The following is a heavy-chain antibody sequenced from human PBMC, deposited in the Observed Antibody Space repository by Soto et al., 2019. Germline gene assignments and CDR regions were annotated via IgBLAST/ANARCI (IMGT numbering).Heavy chain of an antibody. CDR2: IYWDDDK. CDR3: VHSRCGGHCLGSYSSHYSYGMDV. J-gene: IGHJ6*02. D-gene: IGHD2-21*02. V-gene: IGHV2-5*02. CDR1: GFSLSTGGVG. Sequence: QITLKESGPTLVKPTQTLTLTCTFSGFSLSTGGVGVGWIRQPPGKALEWLALIYWDDDKRYSPSLKSRLTVPNGPSTTPVVLTMTNLDPVDTATYYCVHSRCGGHCLGSYSSHYSYGMDVWGQGTTVTVSS.